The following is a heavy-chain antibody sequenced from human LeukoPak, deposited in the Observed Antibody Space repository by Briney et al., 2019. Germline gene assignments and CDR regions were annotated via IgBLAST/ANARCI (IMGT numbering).Heavy chain of an antibody. CDR1: GFTFSSYT. Sequence: GGSLRLSCAASGFTFSSYTMTWLRQAPGQGLEWVSSITPSSNYIKYADSVKGRFTISRGDAKNSLYLQMNSLRADDTAVYYCAGAVADWYFDLWGRGTLVTVSS. J-gene: IGHJ2*01. V-gene: IGHV3-21*01. CDR2: ITPSSNYI. D-gene: IGHD6-19*01. CDR3: AGAVADWYFDL.